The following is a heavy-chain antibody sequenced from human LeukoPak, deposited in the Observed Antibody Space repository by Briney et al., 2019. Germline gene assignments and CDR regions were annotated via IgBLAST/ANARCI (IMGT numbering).Heavy chain of an antibody. CDR1: GGTFSSYT. D-gene: IGHD2-15*01. Sequence: WASVKVSCKASGGTFSSYTIGWVRQAPGQGLEWMGGIIPLFGTPDYAQKFQDRLTITADKSTSTAYMELSSLRSEDTAVYYCASATLRCSGGSCYEMDVWGKGTTVTVSS. CDR2: IIPLFGTP. J-gene: IGHJ6*04. CDR3: ASATLRCSGGSCYEMDV. V-gene: IGHV1-69*06.